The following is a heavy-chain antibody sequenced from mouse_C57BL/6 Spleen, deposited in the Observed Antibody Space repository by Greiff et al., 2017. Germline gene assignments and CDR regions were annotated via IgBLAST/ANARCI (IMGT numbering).Heavy chain of an antibody. D-gene: IGHD2-4*01. J-gene: IGHJ1*03. CDR2: IRSKSNNYAT. Sequence: EVMLVESGGGLVQPKGSLKLSCAASGFSFNTYAMNWVRQAPGKGLEWVARIRSKSNNYATYYADSVKDRFTISRDDSESMLYLQMNNLKTEDTAMYYCVRLYYDYDAGYWYFDVWGTGTTVTVSS. V-gene: IGHV10-1*01. CDR1: GFSFNTYA. CDR3: VRLYYDYDAGYWYFDV.